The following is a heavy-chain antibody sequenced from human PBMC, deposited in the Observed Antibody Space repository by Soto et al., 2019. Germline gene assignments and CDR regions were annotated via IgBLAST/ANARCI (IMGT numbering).Heavy chain of an antibody. CDR2: IIPTLDIA. CDR3: ASSGSGSGYAAHRF. Sequence: QVQVVQSGAEVKKPGSSVKVSCKASGGTFSSYTINWVRQAPGQGLEWMGRIIPTLDIANYAPKFQGRVTMXAXNXXSTASMELSSLRSQDTAVYYCASSGSGSGYAAHRFGGQGTLVTVSS. V-gene: IGHV1-69*02. CDR1: GGTFSSYT. J-gene: IGHJ4*02. D-gene: IGHD3-10*01.